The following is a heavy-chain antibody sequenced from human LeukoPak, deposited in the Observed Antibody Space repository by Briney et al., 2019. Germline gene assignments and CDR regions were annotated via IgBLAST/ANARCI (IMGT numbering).Heavy chain of an antibody. J-gene: IGHJ4*02. CDR1: GFTFSSHG. V-gene: IGHV3-30*18. D-gene: IGHD3-16*01. CDR2: ISKDGSNK. CDR3: AKDAFLITYFDH. Sequence: GGSLRLSCVASGFTFSSHGMHWVRQAPGKGLEWVAAISKDGSNKYYGDSVRGRFTISRDNSKNTLYLQMNSLRGEDTALYYCAKDAFLITYFDHWGQGILVTVSS.